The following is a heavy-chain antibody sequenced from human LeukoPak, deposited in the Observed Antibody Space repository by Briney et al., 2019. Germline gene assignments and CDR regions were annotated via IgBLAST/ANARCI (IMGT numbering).Heavy chain of an antibody. CDR3: ASVAAATYFNDY. V-gene: IGHV4-30-2*01. CDR2: IYHSGST. CDR1: GGSISSGGYS. Sequence: SETLSLTCAVSGGSISSGGYSWSWIRQPPGKGLEWIGYIYHSGSTYYNPSLKSRVTISVDRSKNQFSLKLCSVTAADTAVYYCASVAAATYFNDYWGQRTLVTVSS. J-gene: IGHJ4*02. D-gene: IGHD6-13*01.